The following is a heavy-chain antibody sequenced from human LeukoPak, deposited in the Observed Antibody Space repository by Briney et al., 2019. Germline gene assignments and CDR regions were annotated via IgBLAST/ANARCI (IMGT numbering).Heavy chain of an antibody. CDR1: GGTFSSYA. V-gene: IGHV1-69*04. Sequence: SVKVSCKASGGTFSSYAISWVRQAPGQGLEWMGRIIPILGIANYAQKFQGRVTITADKSTSTAYMELSSLRSADTAVYYCARGPTSWYNWNYPNWFDPWGQGTLVTVSS. CDR2: IIPILGIA. CDR3: ARGPTSWYNWNYPNWFDP. D-gene: IGHD1-7*01. J-gene: IGHJ5*02.